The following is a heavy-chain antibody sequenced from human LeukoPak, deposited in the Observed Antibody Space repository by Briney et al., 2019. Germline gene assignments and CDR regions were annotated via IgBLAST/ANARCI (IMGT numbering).Heavy chain of an antibody. V-gene: IGHV4-59*01. CDR1: GGSISSYY. D-gene: IGHD3-16*02. CDR3: ARVGIYYDYVWGSYRFDLLSFDY. Sequence: SETLSLTCTVSGGSISSYYWSWIRQPPGKGLEWIGYIYYSGSTKYNPSLKSRVTISVDTSKNQFSLKLSSVTAADTAVYYCARVGIYYDYVWGSYRFDLLSFDYWGQGTLVTVSS. CDR2: IYYSGST. J-gene: IGHJ4*02.